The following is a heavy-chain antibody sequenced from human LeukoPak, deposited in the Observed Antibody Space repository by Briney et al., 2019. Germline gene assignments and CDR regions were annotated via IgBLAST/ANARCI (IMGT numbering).Heavy chain of an antibody. CDR2: IYSRGAT. CDR3: ARGREVSTGYYYYYGMDV. Sequence: GGSLRLSCEASGFNVSGNYMSSVRQAPGKGLERVSVIYSRGATYNADSVKGRFTISRDNSKNTLYLQMNSLRAEDTAVYYCARGREVSTGYYYYYGMDVWGQGTTVTVSS. J-gene: IGHJ6*02. V-gene: IGHV3-53*01. D-gene: IGHD1-1*01. CDR1: GFNVSGNY.